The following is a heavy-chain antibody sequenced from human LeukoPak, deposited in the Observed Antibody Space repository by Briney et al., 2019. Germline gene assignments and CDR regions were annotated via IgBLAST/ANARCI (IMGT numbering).Heavy chain of an antibody. V-gene: IGHV4-4*07. CDR1: GGSIRSFS. CDR3: ARNFCSGGSCYFDS. CDR2: VASRGSS. J-gene: IGHJ4*02. Sequence: SETLSLTCSVSGGSIRSFSWSWIRQTAGKGLEWIGRVASRGSSSYNPSFKSRVTMSVDTSKNHFSLRLTSATAADTALYYCARNFCSGGSCYFDSWGPGSLVTVSS. D-gene: IGHD2-15*01.